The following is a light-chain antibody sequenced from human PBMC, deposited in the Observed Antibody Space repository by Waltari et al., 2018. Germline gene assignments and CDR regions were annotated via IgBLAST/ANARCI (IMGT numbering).Light chain of an antibody. J-gene: IGKJ3*01. V-gene: IGKV3-15*01. CDR2: GAS. CDR1: QRVTAN. CDR3: QQYNDWPPLFT. Sequence: EIVMTQSPATLSVSPGERATLSCRASQRVTANLAWYQQKPGQTPRLLIYGASTRATGIPARFSASGSGTEFTLTISGMQSEDFAVYYCQQYNDWPPLFTFGPGTKVDIK.